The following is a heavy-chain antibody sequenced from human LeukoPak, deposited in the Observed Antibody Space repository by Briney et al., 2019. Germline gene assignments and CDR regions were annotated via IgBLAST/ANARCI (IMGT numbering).Heavy chain of an antibody. Sequence: PGGSLRLSCAASGFTFSNYDMRWVRQAPGKGLEWVAVISYDGSNKYYADSVKGRFTISRDNSKNTVYLQMNSLRAEDTAVYYCAKDREGTTFDNWGQGTLVTVSS. CDR3: AKDREGTTFDN. CDR1: GFTFSNYD. CDR2: ISYDGSNK. J-gene: IGHJ4*02. V-gene: IGHV3-30*18. D-gene: IGHD1-7*01.